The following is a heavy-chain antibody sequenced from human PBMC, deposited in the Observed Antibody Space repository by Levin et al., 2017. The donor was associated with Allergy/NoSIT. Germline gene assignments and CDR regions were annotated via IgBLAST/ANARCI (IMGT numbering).Heavy chain of an antibody. CDR1: GDSISSGGYS. Sequence: SETLSLTCAVSGDSISSGGYSWSWIRQPPGKGLEYIGYIYHSGSTYYNPSLESRVTISLDRSKNQFSLKLSSVTAADTAVYYCAREPLLGSKRWYYFDYWGQGILVTVSP. CDR2: IYHSGST. V-gene: IGHV4-30-2*01. D-gene: IGHD7-27*01. J-gene: IGHJ4*02. CDR3: AREPLLGSKRWYYFDY.